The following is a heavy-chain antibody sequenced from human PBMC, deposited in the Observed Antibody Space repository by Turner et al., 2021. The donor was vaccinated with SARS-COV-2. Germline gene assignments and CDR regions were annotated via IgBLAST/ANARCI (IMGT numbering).Heavy chain of an antibody. Sequence: EVQLLESGGGLVQTGGSLRLSCAASGLTFSSYAMSWVRQAPGKGLEWVSAISGSGSSTYYADSVKGRFTISRDNSKNTLYLQMNSLRAEDTAVYYCAKPPGEQWLVLALVFDYWGQGTLVTVSS. CDR1: GLTFSSYA. CDR2: ISGSGSST. D-gene: IGHD6-19*01. V-gene: IGHV3-23*01. CDR3: AKPPGEQWLVLALVFDY. J-gene: IGHJ4*02.